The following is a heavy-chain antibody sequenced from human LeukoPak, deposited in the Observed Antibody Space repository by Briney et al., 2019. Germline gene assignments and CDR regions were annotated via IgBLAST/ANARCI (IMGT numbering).Heavy chain of an antibody. J-gene: IGHJ6*02. D-gene: IGHD6-13*01. V-gene: IGHV3-23*01. CDR3: AKLIAAAGPYYYYYGMDV. CDR2: ISGSGGST. Sequence: PGGSLRLSCAASGFTFGSYAMSWVRQAPGKGLEWVSAISGSGGSTYYADSVKGRFTISRDNSKNTLYLQMNSLRAEDTAVYYCAKLIAAAGPYYYYYGMDVWGQGTTVTVSS. CDR1: GFTFGSYA.